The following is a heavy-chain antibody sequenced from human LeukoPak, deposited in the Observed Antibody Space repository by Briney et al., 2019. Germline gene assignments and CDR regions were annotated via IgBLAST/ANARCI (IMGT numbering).Heavy chain of an antibody. D-gene: IGHD5/OR15-5a*01. CDR3: AKDRAHVCTMVDVFDF. V-gene: IGHV1-2*02. Sequence: GASVKVSCKTSGFTFTNYYIHWVRQAPGQGPEWMGWINPNSGDTKYARKFQGRVIMARDTSITTAYMELRRLTSDDTAMYYCAKDRAHVCTMVDVFDFWGQGTMVTVSS. CDR2: INPNSGDT. J-gene: IGHJ3*01. CDR1: GFTFTNYY.